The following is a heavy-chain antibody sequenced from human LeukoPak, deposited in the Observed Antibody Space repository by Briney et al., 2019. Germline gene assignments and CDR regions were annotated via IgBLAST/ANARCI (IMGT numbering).Heavy chain of an antibody. Sequence: GGSLRLSCAASGFTFSTYSMNWVRQAPGKGLEWVSYIRSSSSTIYYADSVKGRFTISRDNAKNSLYLQMNSLRAEDTAVYYCARDFLGAFDIWGQGTMATVSS. CDR2: IRSSSSTI. CDR1: GFTFSTYS. D-gene: IGHD2/OR15-2a*01. V-gene: IGHV3-48*01. CDR3: ARDFLGAFDI. J-gene: IGHJ3*02.